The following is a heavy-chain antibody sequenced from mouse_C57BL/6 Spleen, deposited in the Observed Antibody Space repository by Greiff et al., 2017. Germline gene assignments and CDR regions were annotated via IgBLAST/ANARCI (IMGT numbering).Heavy chain of an antibody. V-gene: IGHV1-64*01. D-gene: IGHD1-1*01. J-gene: IGHJ1*03. CDR1: GYTFTSYW. CDR3: ARDFNYYGSSRYFDV. Sequence: QVQLQQPGAELVKPGASVKLSCKASGYTFTSYWMHWVKQRPGQGLEWIGMIHPNSGSTNYNEKFKSKATLTVDKSSSTAYMQLSSLTSEDSAVYSCARDFNYYGSSRYFDVRGTGTTVTVSS. CDR2: IHPNSGST.